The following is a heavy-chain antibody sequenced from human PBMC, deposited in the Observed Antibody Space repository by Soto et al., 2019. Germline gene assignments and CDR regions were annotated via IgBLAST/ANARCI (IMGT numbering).Heavy chain of an antibody. CDR1: GYTFTRYP. CDR3: ASHYADGSGSLDY. V-gene: IGHV1-3*04. D-gene: IGHD3-22*01. CDR2: INTANGNT. Sequence: ASVKVSCKTSGYTFTRYPMHWERQAPGQRLECMGWINTANGNTKYSQRFQGRVTITRDTSASTAYLELSSLRSEDTAIYYCASHYADGSGSLDYWGQGTLVTVSS. J-gene: IGHJ4*02.